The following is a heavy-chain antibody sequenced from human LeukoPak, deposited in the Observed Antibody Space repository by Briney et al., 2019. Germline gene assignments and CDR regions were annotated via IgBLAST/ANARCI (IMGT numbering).Heavy chain of an antibody. D-gene: IGHD6-13*01. V-gene: IGHV4-30-4*01. Sequence: SQTLSLTCTVSGGSISSGDHYWSWIRQPPGTGLEWIGYIYYTGSTYYNPSLKSRVTISVDTSKNQFSLKLSSVTAADTAVYYCARAWTSAGRFDFWGQGTLVPVSS. J-gene: IGHJ4*02. CDR2: IYYTGST. CDR3: ARAWTSAGRFDF. CDR1: GGSISSGDHY.